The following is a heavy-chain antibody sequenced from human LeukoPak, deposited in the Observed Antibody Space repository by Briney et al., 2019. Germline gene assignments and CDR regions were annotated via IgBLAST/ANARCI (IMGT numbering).Heavy chain of an antibody. J-gene: IGHJ6*02. V-gene: IGHV3-43D*03. D-gene: IGHD3-22*01. CDR1: GFTFDDYA. CDR2: ISWDGGST. Sequence: PGGSLRLSCAASGFTFDDYAMHWVRQAPGKGLEWVSIISWDGGSTYYADSVKGRFTISRDNSKNSLYLQMNSLRAEDTALYYCAKDIALYDSSGTYYGMDVWGQGTTVTVSS. CDR3: AKDIALYDSSGTYYGMDV.